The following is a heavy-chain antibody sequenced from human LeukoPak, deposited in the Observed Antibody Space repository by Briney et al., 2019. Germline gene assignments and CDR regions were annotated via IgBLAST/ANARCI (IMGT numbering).Heavy chain of an antibody. CDR3: AKDRSRLLWFGE. J-gene: IGHJ4*02. D-gene: IGHD3-10*01. CDR1: GFTFSSYG. V-gene: IGHV3-30*02. CDR2: IRYDGSNK. Sequence: GGSLRLSCAASGFTFSSYGMHWVRQAPGKGLEWVAFIRYDGSNKYYADSVKGRFTTSRDNSKNTLYLQMNSLRAEDTAVYYCAKDRSRLLWFGEGGQGTLVTVSS.